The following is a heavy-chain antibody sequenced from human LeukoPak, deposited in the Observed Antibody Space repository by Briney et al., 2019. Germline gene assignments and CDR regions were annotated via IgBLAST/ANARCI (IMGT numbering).Heavy chain of an antibody. V-gene: IGHV4-59*01. Sequence: SETLSLTCTVSGASISSNYWSWIRQPPGEGLECIGYIFNSADIRYNPSLQSRVTISVDTSKNQFSLKLSSVTAADTAIYYCASLNYHGSGSPFDYWGQGMLVTVSS. J-gene: IGHJ4*02. CDR3: ASLNYHGSGSPFDY. D-gene: IGHD3-10*01. CDR2: IFNSADI. CDR1: GASISSNY.